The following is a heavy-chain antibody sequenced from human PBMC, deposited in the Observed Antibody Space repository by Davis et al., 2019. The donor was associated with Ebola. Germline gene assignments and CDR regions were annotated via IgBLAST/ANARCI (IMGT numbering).Heavy chain of an antibody. V-gene: IGHV4-59*12. J-gene: IGHJ5*02. CDR3: ARGGAVAGP. Sequence: SETLSLTCTVSGGSISSYYWSCIRQPPGKGLEWIGYIYYSGSTNYNPSLKSRVTISVDTSKNQFSLKLSSVTAADTAVYYCARGGAVAGPWGQGTLVTVSS. CDR2: IYYSGST. CDR1: GGSISSYY. D-gene: IGHD6-19*01.